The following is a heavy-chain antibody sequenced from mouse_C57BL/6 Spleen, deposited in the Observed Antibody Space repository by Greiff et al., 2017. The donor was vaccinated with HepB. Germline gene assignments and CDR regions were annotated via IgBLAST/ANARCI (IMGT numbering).Heavy chain of an antibody. Sequence: EVMLVESGGGLVKPGGSLKLSCAASGFTFSSYAMSWVRQTPEKRLEWVATISDGGSYTYYPDNVKGRFTISRDNAKNNLYLQMSHLKSEDTAMYYCAREKTGLAYWGQGTLVTVSA. CDR2: ISDGGSYT. CDR1: GFTFSSYA. V-gene: IGHV5-4*01. CDR3: AREKTGLAY. D-gene: IGHD4-1*01. J-gene: IGHJ3*01.